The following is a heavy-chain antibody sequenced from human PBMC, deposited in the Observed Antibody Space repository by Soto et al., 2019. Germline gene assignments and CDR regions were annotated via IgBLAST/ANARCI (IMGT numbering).Heavy chain of an antibody. V-gene: IGHV4-31*03. J-gene: IGHJ6*03. CDR2: IYYSGST. CDR3: ARGFYDDCSSTSCYNYYYYYMDV. D-gene: IGHD2-2*02. Sequence: SETLSLTCTVSGGSISSGGYYWSWIRQHPGKGLEWIGCIYYSGSTYYNPSLKSRVTISVDTSKNQFSLKLSSVTAADTAVYYCARGFYDDCSSTSCYNYYYYYMDVWGKGTTVTVSS. CDR1: GGSISSGGYY.